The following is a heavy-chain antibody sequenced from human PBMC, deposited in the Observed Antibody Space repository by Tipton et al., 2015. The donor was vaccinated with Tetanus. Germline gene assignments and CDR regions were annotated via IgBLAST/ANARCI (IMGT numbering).Heavy chain of an antibody. CDR3: ARVPTNPPAVDRPTDY. CDR1: GYTFNTFG. CDR2: ISVYNGNT. D-gene: IGHD6-19*01. J-gene: IGHJ4*02. V-gene: IGHV1-18*01. Sequence: QLVQSGAEVKKPGASVKVSCKASGYTFNTFGISWVRQAPGQGLEWIGWISVYNGNTNYGQNVQGRVTMTTDTPASTAYMELRSLRSDDTAVYYCARVPTNPPAVDRPTDYWGQGTLVTVSS.